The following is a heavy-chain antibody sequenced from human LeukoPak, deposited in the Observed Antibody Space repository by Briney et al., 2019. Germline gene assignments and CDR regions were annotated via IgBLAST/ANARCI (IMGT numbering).Heavy chain of an antibody. J-gene: IGHJ4*02. CDR1: GYSISSGYY. CDR3: ARGIAVMADY. V-gene: IGHV4-38-2*02. Sequence: PSETLSLTCTVSGYSISSGYYWGWIRQPPGKGLEWIGSIYHSGSTYYNPSLKSRVTISVDTSKNQFSLKLSSVTAADTAVYYCARGIAVMADYWGQGTLVTVSS. D-gene: IGHD6-19*01. CDR2: IYHSGST.